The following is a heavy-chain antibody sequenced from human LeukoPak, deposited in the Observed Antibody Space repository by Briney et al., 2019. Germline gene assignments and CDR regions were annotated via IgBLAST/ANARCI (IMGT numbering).Heavy chain of an antibody. J-gene: IGHJ4*02. D-gene: IGHD4-17*01. Sequence: SETLSLTCTVSGGSVSSSSYYWGWIRQPPGKGLEWIGSIFYSGSTYYKPTLQSRVTISIDTSKNQFSMKVSSVTDADTAVYYCARSTVTTWVGDFDYWGQGTLVTVSS. CDR2: IFYSGST. CDR1: GGSVSSSSYY. V-gene: IGHV4-39*01. CDR3: ARSTVTTWVGDFDY.